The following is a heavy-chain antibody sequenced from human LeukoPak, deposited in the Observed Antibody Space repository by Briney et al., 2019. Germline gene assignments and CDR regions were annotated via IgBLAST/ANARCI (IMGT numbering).Heavy chain of an antibody. V-gene: IGHV3-30*02. CDR3: ARAFTCDY. J-gene: IGHJ4*02. CDR1: GFTFSSYG. Sequence: GGSLRLSCAASGFTFSSYGMHWVRQAPGKGLEWVAFIRYDGSNKYYADSVKGRFTISRDNAKNSLYLQMNSLRAEDTAVYYCARAFTCDYWGQGTLVTVSS. CDR2: IRYDGSNK. D-gene: IGHD2/OR15-2a*01.